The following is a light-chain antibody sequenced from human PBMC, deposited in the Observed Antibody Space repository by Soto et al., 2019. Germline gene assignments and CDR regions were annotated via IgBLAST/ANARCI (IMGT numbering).Light chain of an antibody. V-gene: IGLV2-14*01. CDR3: SSYTSISTYV. CDR2: EVS. Sequence: QAVLTQPASVSGSPGQSITISCTGTSSDVGGYNYVSWYQHHPGKAPRLMIYEVSNRPSGVSDRFSGSKSGNTASLTISGLLAEDEADYYCSSYTSISTYVFGTGTKLPVL. CDR1: SSDVGGYNY. J-gene: IGLJ1*01.